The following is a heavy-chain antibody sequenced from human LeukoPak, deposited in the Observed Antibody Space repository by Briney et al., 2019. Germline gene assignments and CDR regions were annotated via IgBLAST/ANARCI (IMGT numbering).Heavy chain of an antibody. CDR1: GGTFSSYA. CDR2: IIPIFGTA. CDR3: ARHRGYCSSTSCQKNYFDY. J-gene: IGHJ4*02. D-gene: IGHD2-2*01. Sequence: ASVKVSCKASGGTFSSYAISWVRQAPGQGLEWMGGIIPIFGTANYAQKFQGRVTITADKSTSTAYMELSSLRSEDTAVYYCARHRGYCSSTSCQKNYFDYWGQGTLVTVSS. V-gene: IGHV1-69*06.